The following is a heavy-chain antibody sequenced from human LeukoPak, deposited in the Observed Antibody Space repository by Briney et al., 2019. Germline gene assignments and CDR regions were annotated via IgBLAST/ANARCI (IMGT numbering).Heavy chain of an antibody. D-gene: IGHD2-2*01. CDR2: INPSGGST. CDR3: ARDPLVVVPANYYYYYMDV. V-gene: IGHV1-46*01. J-gene: IGHJ6*03. Sequence: ASVKVSCKASGYTFTSYYMHWVRQAPGQGLEWMGIINPSGGSTSYAQKFQGRVTMTRDTSTSTVYMELSSLRSGDTAVYYCARDPLVVVPANYYYYYMDVWGKGTTVTVSS. CDR1: GYTFTSYY.